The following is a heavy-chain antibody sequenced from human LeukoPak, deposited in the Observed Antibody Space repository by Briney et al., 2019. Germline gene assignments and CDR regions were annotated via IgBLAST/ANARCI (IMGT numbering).Heavy chain of an antibody. Sequence: ASVKVSCKASGGTFSSYAISWVRQAPGQGLEWMGGIIPIFGTANYAQKFQGRVTITTDESTSTAYMELSSLRSEDTAVYYCARGYDILTPPYGMDVWGQGTTVTVSS. CDR3: ARGYDILTPPYGMDV. CDR2: IIPIFGTA. V-gene: IGHV1-69*05. CDR1: GGTFSSYA. D-gene: IGHD3-9*01. J-gene: IGHJ6*02.